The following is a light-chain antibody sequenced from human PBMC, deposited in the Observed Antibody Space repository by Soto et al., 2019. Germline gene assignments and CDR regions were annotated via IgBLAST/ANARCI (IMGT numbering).Light chain of an antibody. CDR3: CSYAGSGTHVV. V-gene: IGLV2-23*01. CDR1: SSDVGSYNL. J-gene: IGLJ2*01. Sequence: QSVLTQPASVSGSPGQSITISCTGTSSDVGSYNLVSWYQQHPGKAPKLMIYEGSQRPSGVSNRFSGSKSGNTASLTISGLQAEDEGDYYCCSYAGSGTHVVFGGGTKVTVL. CDR2: EGS.